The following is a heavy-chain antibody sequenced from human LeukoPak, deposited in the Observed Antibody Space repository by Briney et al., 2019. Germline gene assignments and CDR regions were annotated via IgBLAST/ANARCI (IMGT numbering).Heavy chain of an antibody. J-gene: IGHJ4*02. Sequence: GGSLRLSCAASGFTVSRNYMSWVRQAPGKGLEWVSVLYSDGSTYHADSVKGRFTISRDNSKNTLYLQMNSLRAEDTAVYYCATESSGALDYWGQGTLVTVSS. V-gene: IGHV3-53*01. CDR1: GFTVSRNY. D-gene: IGHD1-26*01. CDR3: ATESSGALDY. CDR2: LYSDGST.